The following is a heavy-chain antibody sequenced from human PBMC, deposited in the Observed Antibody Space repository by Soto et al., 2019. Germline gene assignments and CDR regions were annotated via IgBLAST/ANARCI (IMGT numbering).Heavy chain of an antibody. J-gene: IGHJ5*02. V-gene: IGHV3-30-3*01. Sequence: GGSLRLSCAASGFTFSSYAMHWVRQAPGKGLEWVAVISYDGSNKYYADSVKGRFTISRDNSKNTLYLQMNSLRAEDTAVYYCARAGIQLWLLGWFDTWGQGTLVTVSS. CDR2: ISYDGSNK. CDR3: ARAGIQLWLLGWFDT. D-gene: IGHD5-18*01. CDR1: GFTFSSYA.